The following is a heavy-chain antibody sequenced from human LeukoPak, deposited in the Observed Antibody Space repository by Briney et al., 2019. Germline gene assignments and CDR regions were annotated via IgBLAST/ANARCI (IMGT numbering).Heavy chain of an antibody. J-gene: IGHJ4*02. D-gene: IGHD5-12*01. Sequence: GGSLRLSCAASGFTFSSYGMSWVRQAPGKGPQWVSAITGSGGTTYYADSVKGRFTISRDNSKNTLYLQMNSLRAEDTAVYFCAKAVSPVDVGYWGRGTLVTVSS. CDR3: AKAVSPVDVGY. CDR1: GFTFSSYG. V-gene: IGHV3-23*01. CDR2: ITGSGGTT.